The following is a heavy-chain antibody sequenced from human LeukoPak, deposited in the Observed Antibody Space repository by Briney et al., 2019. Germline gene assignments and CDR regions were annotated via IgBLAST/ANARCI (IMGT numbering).Heavy chain of an antibody. J-gene: IGHJ6*03. CDR1: GFTFSSYG. CDR2: IRHDGSNK. Sequence: GGSLRLSCAASGFTFSSYGMYWVRQAPGKGLEWVAFIRHDGSNKYYADSVKGRFTVSRDNSKNTLYLQMKSLRAEDTAVYYCAKGGGYEAQYYYYYLDVWGKGTTVTISS. CDR3: AKGGGYEAQYYYYYLDV. D-gene: IGHD5-12*01. V-gene: IGHV3-30*02.